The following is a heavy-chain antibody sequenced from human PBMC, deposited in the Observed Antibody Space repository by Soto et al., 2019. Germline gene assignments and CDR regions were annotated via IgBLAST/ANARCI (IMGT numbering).Heavy chain of an antibody. CDR1: GGSISSGGYY. Sequence: QVQLQESGPGLVKPSQTLSLTCTVSGGSISSGGYYWSWIRQHPGKGLEWIGYIYYSGSTYYNPSLKSRGTISVDTSKNQFSLKLSSVAAADTAVYYCAGCEDVVGPADAFDIWGQGTMVTVSS. CDR2: IYYSGST. D-gene: IGHD2-2*01. J-gene: IGHJ3*02. CDR3: AGCEDVVGPADAFDI. V-gene: IGHV4-31*03.